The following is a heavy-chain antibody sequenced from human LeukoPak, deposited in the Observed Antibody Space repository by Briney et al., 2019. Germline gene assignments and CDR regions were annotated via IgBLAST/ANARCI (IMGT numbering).Heavy chain of an antibody. CDR3: ARATYYYGSWSYFVGDY. D-gene: IGHD3-10*01. CDR2: ISSSSSTI. V-gene: IGHV3-48*01. Sequence: GGSLRLSCAASGFTFSSYSMNWVRQAPGKGLEWVSYISSSSSTIYYADSVKGRFTISRDNAKNSLYLQMNSLRAEDTAVYYCARATYYYGSWSYFVGDYWGQGTLVTVSS. J-gene: IGHJ4*02. CDR1: GFTFSSYS.